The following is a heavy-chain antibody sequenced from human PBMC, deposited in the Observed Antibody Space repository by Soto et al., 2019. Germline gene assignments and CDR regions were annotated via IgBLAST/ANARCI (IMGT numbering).Heavy chain of an antibody. V-gene: IGHV4-34*01. CDR1: GGSFSGYS. D-gene: IGHD2-15*01. CDR3: ARGRGYCSGGRCRYFDY. J-gene: IGHJ4*02. CDR2: ISPSESS. Sequence: QVQLQQWGAGLLKPSETLSLTCAVYGGSFSGYSWTWIRQPPGRGLEWIGEISPSESSTYNPSLKSRVTISVXXSXNXXSLKMRSVTAADTAMFYCARGRGYCSGGRCRYFDYWGQGSLVTVSS.